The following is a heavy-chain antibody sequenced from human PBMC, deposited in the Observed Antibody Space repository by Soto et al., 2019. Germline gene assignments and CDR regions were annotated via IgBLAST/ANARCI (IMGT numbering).Heavy chain of an antibody. V-gene: IGHV3-30*03. Sequence: GGSLRLSCAASGFTFSNYGLHWVRQAPGKGLEWVAGISYDGSNKYYAESMQGRFTISRDNSRNTLYLQMNSLRAEDTAVYYCARAGGTTVTGLWHFDSWGQGTLVTVSS. CDR3: ARAGGTTVTGLWHFDS. D-gene: IGHD4-17*01. J-gene: IGHJ4*02. CDR1: GFTFSNYG. CDR2: ISYDGSNK.